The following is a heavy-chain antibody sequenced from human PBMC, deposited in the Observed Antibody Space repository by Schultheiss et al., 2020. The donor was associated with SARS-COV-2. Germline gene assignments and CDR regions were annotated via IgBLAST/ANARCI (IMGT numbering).Heavy chain of an antibody. CDR3: ARGGGYGTYYYYGMDV. CDR2: ISSSSSTI. J-gene: IGHJ6*02. Sequence: GGSLRLSCAASGFTFSSYAMSWVRQAPGKGLEWVSYISSSSSTIYYADSVKGRFTISRDNAKNSLYLQMNSLRDEDTAVYYCARGGGYGTYYYYGMDVWGQGTTVTVSS. D-gene: IGHD2-15*01. V-gene: IGHV3-48*02. CDR1: GFTFSSYA.